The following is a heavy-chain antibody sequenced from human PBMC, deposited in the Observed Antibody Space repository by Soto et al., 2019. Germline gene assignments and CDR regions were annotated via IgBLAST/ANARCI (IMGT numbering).Heavy chain of an antibody. CDR3: ARAGGGDTAMVRDYYYYGMDV. J-gene: IGHJ6*02. Sequence: PGRSLRLSCAASGFTFSSYAMHWVRQAPGKGLEWVAVISYGGSNKYYADSVKGRFTISRDNSKNTLYLQMNSLRSEDTAVYYCARAGGGDTAMVRDYYYYGMDVWGQGTTVTVSS. V-gene: IGHV3-30-3*01. CDR2: ISYGGSNK. CDR1: GFTFSSYA. D-gene: IGHD5-18*01.